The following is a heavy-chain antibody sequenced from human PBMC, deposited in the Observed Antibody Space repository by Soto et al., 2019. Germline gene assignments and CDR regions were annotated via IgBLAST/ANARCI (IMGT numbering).Heavy chain of an antibody. J-gene: IGHJ4*02. CDR3: ARALIGAYYFDY. V-gene: IGHV4-31*03. CDR2: ISYSGST. Sequence: QVQLQESGPGLVKPSQTLSLTCTVSGGSISSGGYYWSWIRQHPGKGLEWIGYISYSGSTYYNPSLNSRVNISVDTSKNQFSLKLSYVTAADTAVYYCARALIGAYYFDYWGQGTLVTVSS. CDR1: GGSISSGGYY.